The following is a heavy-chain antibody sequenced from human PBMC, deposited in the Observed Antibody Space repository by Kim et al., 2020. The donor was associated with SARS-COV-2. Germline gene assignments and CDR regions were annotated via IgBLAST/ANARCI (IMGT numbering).Heavy chain of an antibody. CDR1: GGSISSGGYY. CDR3: ARGQGLITMIVVVVGAFDS. V-gene: IGHV4-31*03. CDR2: IYYSGST. J-gene: IGHJ4*02. Sequence: SETLSLTCTVSGGSISSGGYYWSWIRQHPGKGLEWIGYIYYSGSTYYNPSLKSRVTISVATSKNQFSLKLSSVTAADTAVYYCARGQGLITMIVVVVGAFDSWGQGTLGTVSS. D-gene: IGHD3-22*01.